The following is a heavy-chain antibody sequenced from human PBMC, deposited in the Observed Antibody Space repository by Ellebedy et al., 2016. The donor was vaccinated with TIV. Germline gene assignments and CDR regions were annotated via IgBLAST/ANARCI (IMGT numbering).Heavy chain of an antibody. CDR2: VNTDGYRT. D-gene: IGHD2-15*01. V-gene: IGHV3-74*01. Sequence: GESLKISCAASGFTFSAYWMHWVRQSPGKGLVWVSRVNTDGYRTNYADSVKGRFTISRDNAKDTLYMQMNGLRAEDAAVYYCTRSRTSGYSDYWGQGTLVTVSS. CDR1: GFTFSAYW. J-gene: IGHJ4*02. CDR3: TRSRTSGYSDY.